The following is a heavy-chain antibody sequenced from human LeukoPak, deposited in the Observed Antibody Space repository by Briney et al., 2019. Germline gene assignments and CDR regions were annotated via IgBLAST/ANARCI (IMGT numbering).Heavy chain of an antibody. CDR3: ARAYYESSAYRHAVYFDY. D-gene: IGHD3-22*01. V-gene: IGHV1-2*02. J-gene: IGHJ4*02. CDR2: INPNSGGT. CDR1: GYTFTGYY. Sequence: ASVNVSCKASGYTFTGYYMHWVRQAPGQGLEWMGWINPNSGGTNYAQKFQGRVTMTRDTSISTAYMELSRLRSDDTAVYYCARAYYESSAYRHAVYFDYWGQGSLVTVSS.